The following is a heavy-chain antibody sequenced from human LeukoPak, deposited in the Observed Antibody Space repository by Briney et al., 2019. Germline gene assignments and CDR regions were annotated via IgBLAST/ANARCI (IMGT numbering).Heavy chain of an antibody. V-gene: IGHV5-51*01. D-gene: IGHD6-13*01. CDR2: IYPGDSDT. Sequence: GEPLKISCKGSGYSFNTYWIGWVRPLPGIGLEWMGIIYPGDSDTRYSPSFQGQVTISADKPISTAYLQWSSLKASDTAMYYCARQVYSSSWYYFDYWGQGTLVTVSS. J-gene: IGHJ4*02. CDR1: GYSFNTYW. CDR3: ARQVYSSSWYYFDY.